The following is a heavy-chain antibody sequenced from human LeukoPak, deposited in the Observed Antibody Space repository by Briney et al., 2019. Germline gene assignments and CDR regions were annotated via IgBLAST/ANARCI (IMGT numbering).Heavy chain of an antibody. CDR1: GYTFTSYY. V-gene: IGHV1-46*01. J-gene: IGHJ4*02. CDR3: ARGEWTYYDILTGYFVY. CDR2: INPSGGST. D-gene: IGHD3-9*01. Sequence: AASVKVSCKASGYTFTSYYMHWVRQAPGQGLEWMGIINPSGGSTSYAQKFQGRVTMTRDTSTSTVYMELSSLRSEDTAVYYCARGEWTYYDILTGYFVYWGQGTLVTVSS.